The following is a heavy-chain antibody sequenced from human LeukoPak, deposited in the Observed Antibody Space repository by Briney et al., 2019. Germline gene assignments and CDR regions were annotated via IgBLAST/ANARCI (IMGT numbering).Heavy chain of an antibody. D-gene: IGHD2-2*01. CDR2: INTDGIS. J-gene: IGHJ6*03. Sequence: GGSLRLSCAASGFTFSSYWMHWVRQAPGKGLVWVSRINTDGISSYADPVKGQFTISRDNAKNTVYLQMNSLRAEDTAVYYCARDKRYCSSTSCYDDYYFYYMDVWGKGTTVTVSS. V-gene: IGHV3-74*01. CDR1: GFTFSSYW. CDR3: ARDKRYCSSTSCYDDYYFYYMDV.